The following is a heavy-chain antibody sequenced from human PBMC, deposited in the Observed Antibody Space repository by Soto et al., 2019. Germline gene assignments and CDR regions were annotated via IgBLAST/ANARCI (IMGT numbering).Heavy chain of an antibody. CDR1: GFSFGNHG. CDR2: ISFDDSNK. Sequence: QVQLEESGGGIVQPGGSLRLSCVASGFSFGNHGMHWVRQARGKGLEWVALISFDDSNKKYADSVMGRFTISRDNSRNMLFLQMNSLRPDDTAVYYCVSTGPDWGQGTQVIVSS. D-gene: IGHD3-10*01. CDR3: VSTGPD. J-gene: IGHJ4*02. V-gene: IGHV3-30*03.